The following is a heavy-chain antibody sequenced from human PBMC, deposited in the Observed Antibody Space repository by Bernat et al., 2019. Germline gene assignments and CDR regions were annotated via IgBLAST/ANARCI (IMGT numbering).Heavy chain of an antibody. CDR1: GFTFSSYA. J-gene: IGHJ4*02. Sequence: EVQLLESGGGLVQPGGSLRLSCAASGFTFSSYAMSWVRQAPGKGLEWVSAISGSGGSTYYADSVKGRFTISRDNSKNTLYLQMNSLRAEDTAVYYCANQYYDFWSGYASWGQGTLVTVSS. D-gene: IGHD3-3*01. CDR2: ISGSGGST. V-gene: IGHV3-23*01. CDR3: ANQYYDFWSGYAS.